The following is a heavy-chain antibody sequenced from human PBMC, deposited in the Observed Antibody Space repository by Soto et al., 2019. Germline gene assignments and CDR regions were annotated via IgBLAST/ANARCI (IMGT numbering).Heavy chain of an antibody. CDR2: IWYDGSNK. CDR1: VFTFISYG. D-gene: IGHD3-22*01. V-gene: IGHV3-33*01. CDR3: ARGNYDSSGYYYFDY. Sequence: GWSLRLSCAASVFTFISYGMHWVRQAPGKGLEWVAVIWYDGSNKYYADSVKGRFTISRDNSKNTLYLQMNSLRAEDTAVYYCARGNYDSSGYYYFDYWGQGTLVTVSS. J-gene: IGHJ4*02.